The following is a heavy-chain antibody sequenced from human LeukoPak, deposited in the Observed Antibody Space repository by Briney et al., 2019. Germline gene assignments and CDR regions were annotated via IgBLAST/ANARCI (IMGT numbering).Heavy chain of an antibody. Sequence: PGGSLRLSCAASGFTFSSYAMHLVRQAPGKGLEYVSTISSNGGSTYYANSVKDRFTISRDNSRNTLYLQMGSLRAEDMAVYYCARGQIAYSGSYSDYWGQGTLVTVSS. J-gene: IGHJ4*02. CDR2: ISSNGGST. CDR3: ARGQIAYSGSYSDY. CDR1: GFTFSSYA. D-gene: IGHD1-26*01. V-gene: IGHV3-64*01.